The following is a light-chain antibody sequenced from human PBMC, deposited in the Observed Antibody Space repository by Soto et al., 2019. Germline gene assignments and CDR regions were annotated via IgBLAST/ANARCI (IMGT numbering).Light chain of an antibody. CDR3: SSFTTSRTYV. J-gene: IGLJ1*01. Sequence: QSALTQPASVSRSPGQSITISCTGTSSDVGAYNYVSWYQQHPGKAPKLMIYEVSNRPSGVSNRFSGSKSGNTASLTISGLQAEDEADYHCSSFTTSRTYVFGTGTKVTVL. V-gene: IGLV2-14*01. CDR2: EVS. CDR1: SSDVGAYNY.